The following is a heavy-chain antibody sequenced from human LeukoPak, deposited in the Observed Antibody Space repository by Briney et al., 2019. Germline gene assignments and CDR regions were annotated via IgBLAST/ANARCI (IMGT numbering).Heavy chain of an antibody. V-gene: IGHV3-30*07. CDR1: RFTFCSYP. Sequence: GGSLTLSCTASRFTFCSYPMHWVRQSPGKGGEWVTFISDDGSNKYSGGSVSGRFTITRDNSRNTLYLQMNSLRAEDTAVYYCAKAQPRSSGQTGDYWGQGRLVTVSS. D-gene: IGHD6-19*01. CDR2: ISDDGSNK. J-gene: IGHJ4*02. CDR3: AKAQPRSSGQTGDY.